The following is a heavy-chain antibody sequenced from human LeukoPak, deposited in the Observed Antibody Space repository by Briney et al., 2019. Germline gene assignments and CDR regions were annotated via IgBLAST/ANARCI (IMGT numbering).Heavy chain of an antibody. CDR2: IYSGGST. CDR3: AREQQLVRTLDY. D-gene: IGHD6-13*01. J-gene: IGHJ4*02. V-gene: IGHV3-53*01. Sequence: GGSVRLSCAASGFTVSSNYMSWVRQAPGKGLEWVSVIYSGGSTYYADSVKGRFTISRDNSKNTLYLQMNSLRAEDTAVYYCAREQQLVRTLDYWGQGTLVTVSS. CDR1: GFTVSSNY.